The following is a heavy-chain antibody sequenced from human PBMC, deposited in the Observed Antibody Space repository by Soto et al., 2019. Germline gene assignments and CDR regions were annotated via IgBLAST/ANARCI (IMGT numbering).Heavy chain of an antibody. CDR3: ARFPMTTVTTFDY. CDR1: GYSFTSYW. V-gene: IGHV5-51*01. J-gene: IGHJ4*02. D-gene: IGHD4-4*01. Sequence: GESLKISCKGSGYSFTSYWIGWVRQMPGKGLEWMGIIYPGDSDTRYSPSFQGQFTISADKSISPAYLQWSSLKASDTAMYYCARFPMTTVTTFDYWGQGTLVTVSS. CDR2: IYPGDSDT.